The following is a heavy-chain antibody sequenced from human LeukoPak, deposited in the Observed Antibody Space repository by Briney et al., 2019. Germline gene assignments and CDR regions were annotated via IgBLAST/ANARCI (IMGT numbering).Heavy chain of an antibody. CDR3: ASSRRGILDVWWFDP. D-gene: IGHD3-16*01. J-gene: IGHJ5*02. V-gene: IGHV4-61*02. CDR2: IYTSGST. CDR1: GGSISSGSYY. Sequence: SQTLSLICTVSGGSISSGSYYWSWIRQPAGKGLEWIGRIYTSGSTNYNPSLKSRVTISVDTSKNQFSLKLSSVTAADTAVYYCASSRRGILDVWWFDPWGQGTLVTVSS.